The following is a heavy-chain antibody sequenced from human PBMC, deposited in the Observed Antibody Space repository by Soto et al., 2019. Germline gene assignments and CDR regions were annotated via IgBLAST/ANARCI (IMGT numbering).Heavy chain of an antibody. CDR3: VKVAGPGEMVGATGLVGY. D-gene: IGHD1-26*01. V-gene: IGHV3-30*18. CDR1: GFSFSSYG. CDR2: ISYDGGNK. Sequence: QVQLVESGGGVVQPGRSLRLSCAASGFSFSSYGMHWVRQAPGKGLEWVAVISYDGGNKYYGDSVKGRFTISRDNSKNTLYLQMNSLRPEDTAVYYCVKVAGPGEMVGATGLVGYWGQGILVTVSA. J-gene: IGHJ4*02.